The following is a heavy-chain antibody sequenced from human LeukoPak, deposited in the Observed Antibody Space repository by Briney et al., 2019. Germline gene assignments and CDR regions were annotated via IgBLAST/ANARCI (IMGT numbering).Heavy chain of an antibody. CDR1: GVSISSGGYY. D-gene: IGHD2-2*01. J-gene: IGHJ5*02. V-gene: IGHV4-31*03. CDR3: ARARDIVVVPAAKGPSLMYNWFDP. CDR2: IYYSGST. Sequence: KTSETLSLTCTVSGVSISSGGYYWSWIRQHPGKGLEWIGYIYYSGSTYYNPSLKSRVTISVDTSKNQFSLKLSSVTAADTAVYYCARARDIVVVPAAKGPSLMYNWFDPWGQGTLVTVSS.